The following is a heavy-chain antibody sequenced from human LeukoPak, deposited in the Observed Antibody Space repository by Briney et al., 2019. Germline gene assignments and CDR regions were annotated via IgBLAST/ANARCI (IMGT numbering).Heavy chain of an antibody. J-gene: IGHJ6*02. V-gene: IGHV3-53*01. CDR3: ATSTEYYYGSGTPSYYGMDV. Sequence: PGGSLRLSCAASGFTFSSNYMSWVRQAPGKGLEWVSVIYSGGSTYYADSVEGRFTISRDNSKNTLYLQMNSLRAEDTAVYYCATSTEYYYGSGTPSYYGMDVWGQGTTVTVSS. CDR2: IYSGGST. CDR1: GFTFSSNY. D-gene: IGHD3-10*01.